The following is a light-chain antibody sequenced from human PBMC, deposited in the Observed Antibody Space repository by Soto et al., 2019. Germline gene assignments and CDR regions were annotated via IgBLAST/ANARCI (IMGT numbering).Light chain of an antibody. CDR3: LVFYGGAWV. V-gene: IGLV7-43*01. CDR2: STN. Sequence: QAVVTQEPSLTVSPGGTVTRTCASSTGAVTSGYYPNWFQQKHGQAPRPLIYSTNIRHSWTPARFSGSLLGGKAALTLSGVQPEDEDEYYCLVFYGGAWVFGGGTKLTVL. J-gene: IGLJ3*02. CDR1: TGAVTSGYY.